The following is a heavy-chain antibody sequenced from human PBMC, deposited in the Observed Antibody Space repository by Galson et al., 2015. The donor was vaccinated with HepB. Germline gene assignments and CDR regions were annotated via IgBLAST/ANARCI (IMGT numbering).Heavy chain of an antibody. Sequence: SLRLSCAASGFPFSSYGLHWVRQAPGKGLEWVALIWYDGTIQYYADSVRGRFTISRDNSKNTLFLQMNRLRAEDTAVYYCARDSWERRSGFDTWGQGTPVTVSS. CDR2: IWYDGTIQ. D-gene: IGHD1-26*01. CDR3: ARDSWERRSGFDT. J-gene: IGHJ4*02. V-gene: IGHV3-33*01. CDR1: GFPFSSYG.